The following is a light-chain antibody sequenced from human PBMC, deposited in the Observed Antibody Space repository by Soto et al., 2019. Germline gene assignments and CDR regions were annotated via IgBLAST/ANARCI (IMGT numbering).Light chain of an antibody. J-gene: IGLJ2*01. CDR1: SSNIGSNT. CDR2: SNN. CDR3: SSYAGSDNPVL. V-gene: IGLV1-44*01. Sequence: QSVLTQPPSASGTPGQRVTISCSGSSSNIGSNTVNWYQQLPGTAPKLLIYSNNQRPSGVPDRFSGSKSGTSASLAISGLQSEDEADYYCSSYAGSDNPVLFGGGTKLTVL.